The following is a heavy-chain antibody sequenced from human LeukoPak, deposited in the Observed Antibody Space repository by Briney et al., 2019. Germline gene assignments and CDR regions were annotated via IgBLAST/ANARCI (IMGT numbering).Heavy chain of an antibody. Sequence: PGGSLRLSCAASGFTFSSYSMSWVRQAPGKGLEWVSSISSSSSYIYYADSVKGRFTISRDNAKNSLYLQMNSLRAEDTAVYYCARDRGQYSGYDGYWGQGTLVTVSS. CDR3: ARDRGQYSGYDGY. V-gene: IGHV3-21*01. CDR1: GFTFSSYS. D-gene: IGHD5-12*01. CDR2: ISSSSSYI. J-gene: IGHJ4*02.